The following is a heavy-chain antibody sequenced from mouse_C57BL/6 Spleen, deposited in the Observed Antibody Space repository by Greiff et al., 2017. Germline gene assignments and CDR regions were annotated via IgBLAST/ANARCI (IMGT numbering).Heavy chain of an antibody. CDR3: ARFTTVVEEGG. J-gene: IGHJ3*01. D-gene: IGHD1-1*01. Sequence: QVQLQQPGAELVRPGTSVKLSCKASGYTFTSYWMHWVKQRPGQGLEWIGVIDPSDSYTNYNQKFKGKATLTVDTSSSTAYMQLSSLTSEDSAVYYCARFTTVVEEGGWGPGTLVTVSA. CDR1: GYTFTSYW. V-gene: IGHV1-59*01. CDR2: IDPSDSYT.